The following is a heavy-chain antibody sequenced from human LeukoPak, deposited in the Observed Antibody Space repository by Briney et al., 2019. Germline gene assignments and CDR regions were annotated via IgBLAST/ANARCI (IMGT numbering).Heavy chain of an antibody. J-gene: IGHJ5*02. D-gene: IGHD2-8*01. CDR2: IYYSGST. CDR1: GGSISSSSYY. CDR3: ARSPGGVNNWFDP. V-gene: IGHV4-39*07. Sequence: SETLSLTCTVSGGSISSSSYYWGWIRQPPGKGLEWIGSIYYSGSTYYNPSLKSRVTISLDTSKNQFSLKVCTVTAADTAVYYCARSPGGVNNWFDPWGQGTLVTVSS.